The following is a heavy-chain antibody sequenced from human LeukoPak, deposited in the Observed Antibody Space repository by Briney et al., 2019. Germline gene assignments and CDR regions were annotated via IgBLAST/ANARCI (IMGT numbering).Heavy chain of an antibody. CDR1: GFTFSSYA. CDR3: AKDLRIVGTTYFDY. Sequence: GGSLRLSCAASGFTFSSYAMSWVRQAPGKGLEWVSAISGSGSSTYYADSVKGRFTISRDNSKNTLYLQMNSLRAEDSAVYYCAKDLRIVGTTYFDYWGQGTLVTVSS. J-gene: IGHJ4*02. V-gene: IGHV3-23*01. CDR2: ISGSGSST. D-gene: IGHD1-26*01.